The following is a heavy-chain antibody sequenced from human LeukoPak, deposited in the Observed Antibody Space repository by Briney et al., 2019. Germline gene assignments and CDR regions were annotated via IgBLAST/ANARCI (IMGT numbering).Heavy chain of an antibody. CDR2: VDSSGTS. CDR3: ARLIDYGGFYFYYYMDV. J-gene: IGHJ6*03. Sequence: PSETLSLTCTVSGGSISTTNSYWGWIRQPPGKGLEWIGNVDSSGTSHYNPSLRSRFTISVDTAKSHFSLKLTSVPAADTALYYCARLIDYGGFYFYYYMDVWGKGTTVAVSS. CDR1: GGSISTTNSY. V-gene: IGHV4-39*02. D-gene: IGHD4-17*01.